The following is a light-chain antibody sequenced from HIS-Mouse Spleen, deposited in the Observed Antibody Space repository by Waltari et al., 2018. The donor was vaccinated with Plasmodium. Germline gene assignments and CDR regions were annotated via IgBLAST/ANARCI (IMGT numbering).Light chain of an antibody. V-gene: IGLV3-27*01. CDR1: VLAKHY. CDR3: YSAADNNRV. J-gene: IGLJ3*02. CDR2: KDS. Sequence: SYELTQPSSVSVSPGQTARITCSGDVLAKHYARWFQQKPGQAPVLVIYKDSERPSGLPERFSGSSSGTTVTLTISGAQVEDEADYYCYSAADNNRVFGGGTKLTVL.